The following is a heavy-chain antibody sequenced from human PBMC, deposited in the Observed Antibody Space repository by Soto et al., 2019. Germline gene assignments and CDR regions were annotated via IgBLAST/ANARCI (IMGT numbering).Heavy chain of an antibody. V-gene: IGHV3-23*01. D-gene: IGHD3-3*01. Sequence: GGSLRLSCAASGFTFSSYAMSWVRQAPGKGLEWVSAISGSGGSTYYADSVKGRFTISRDNSKNTLYLQMNSLRAEDTAVYYWARDFDFWSGHHPSDYWGQGTLVTVSS. J-gene: IGHJ4*02. CDR1: GFTFSSYA. CDR3: ARDFDFWSGHHPSDY. CDR2: ISGSGGST.